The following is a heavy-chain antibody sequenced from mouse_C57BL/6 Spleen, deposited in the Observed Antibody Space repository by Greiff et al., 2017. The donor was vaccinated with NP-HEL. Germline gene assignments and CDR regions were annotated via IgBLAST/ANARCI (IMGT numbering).Heavy chain of an antibody. D-gene: IGHD4-1*01. Sequence: VQLQQSGPELVKPGASVKISCKASGYAFSSSWMNWVKQRPGKGLEWIGRIYPGDGDTNYNGKFKGKATLTADKSSSTAYMQLSSLTSEDSAVYFCARLGWDENAMDYWGQGTSVTVSS. CDR2: IYPGDGDT. CDR1: GYAFSSSW. J-gene: IGHJ4*01. CDR3: ARLGWDENAMDY. V-gene: IGHV1-82*01.